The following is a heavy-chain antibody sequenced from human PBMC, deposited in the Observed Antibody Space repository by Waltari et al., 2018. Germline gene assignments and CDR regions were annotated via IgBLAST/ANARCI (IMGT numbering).Heavy chain of an antibody. J-gene: IGHJ3*02. CDR1: GFTFSSYG. CDR3: AKEPNYYGSGKGAFDI. Sequence: QVQLVESGGGVVQPGGSLRLSCAASGFTFSSYGMHWVRQAPGKGLGWVAFIRYDGSNKYYADSVKGRFTISRDNSKNTLYLQMNSLGAEDTAVYYCAKEPNYYGSGKGAFDIWGQGTMVTVSS. D-gene: IGHD3-10*01. CDR2: IRYDGSNK. V-gene: IGHV3-30*02.